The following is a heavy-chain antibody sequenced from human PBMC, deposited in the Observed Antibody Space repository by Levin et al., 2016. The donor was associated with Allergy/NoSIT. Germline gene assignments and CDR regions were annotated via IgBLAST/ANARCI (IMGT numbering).Heavy chain of an antibody. D-gene: IGHD6-19*01. CDR3: ATRITVAGRGSFDP. Sequence: RQAPGKGLECIGSISATGSTNYNPFLRSRVTIFKDTSKNQFSLQLSSVTAADTAVYYCATRITVAGRGSFDPWGQGTLVTVSS. V-gene: IGHV4-39*01. J-gene: IGHJ5*02. CDR2: ISATGST.